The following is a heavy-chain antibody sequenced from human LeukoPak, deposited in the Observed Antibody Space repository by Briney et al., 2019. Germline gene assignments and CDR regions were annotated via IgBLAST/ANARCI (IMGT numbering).Heavy chain of an antibody. Sequence: SVKVSCKASGGTFSNYAITWVRQAPGQGLEWMGGIIPLFGTANYAQKFQGRVTITTDESTSTAYMELSSLRSEDTAVYYCARGGYSGSYDLCVYWGQGTLVTVSS. CDR2: IIPLFGTA. D-gene: IGHD1-26*01. CDR1: GGTFSNYA. V-gene: IGHV1-69*05. J-gene: IGHJ4*02. CDR3: ARGGYSGSYDLCVY.